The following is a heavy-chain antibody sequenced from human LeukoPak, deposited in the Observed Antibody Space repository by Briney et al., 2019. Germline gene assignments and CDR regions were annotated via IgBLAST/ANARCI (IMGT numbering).Heavy chain of an antibody. CDR1: GYTFTSYG. Sequence: ASVKVSCKASGYTFTSYGISWVRQAPGQGLEWMGWISAYNGNTNYAQKLQGRVTMTTDTSTSTAYMELRSLRSDDTAVYYCARAPAYYDILTGYYNSNYYYYMDVWGKGTTVTISS. CDR3: ARAPAYYDILTGYYNSNYYYYMDV. V-gene: IGHV1-18*01. D-gene: IGHD3-9*01. J-gene: IGHJ6*03. CDR2: ISAYNGNT.